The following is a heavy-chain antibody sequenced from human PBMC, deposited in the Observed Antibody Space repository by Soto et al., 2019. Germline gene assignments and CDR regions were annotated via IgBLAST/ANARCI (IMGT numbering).Heavy chain of an antibody. J-gene: IGHJ6*02. CDR1: GGTFSSYA. V-gene: IGHV1-69*13. CDR3: ARGDIVVVPAAIKGHYYYYGMDV. CDR2: IIPIFGTA. Sequence: VKVSCKASGGTFSSYAISWVRQAPGQGLEWMGGIIPIFGTANYAQKFQGRVTITADESTSTAYMELSSLRSEDTAVYYCARGDIVVVPAAIKGHYYYYGMDVWGQGTTVTVSS. D-gene: IGHD2-2*02.